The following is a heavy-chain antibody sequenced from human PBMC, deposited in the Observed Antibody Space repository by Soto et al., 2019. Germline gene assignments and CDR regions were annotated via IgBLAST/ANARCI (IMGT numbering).Heavy chain of an antibody. CDR2: IAAYNGNT. Sequence: ASVKVSCKAFGFNFARYGISWVRQAPGQGLEWLGWIAAYNGNTDYAHKVQGHVTISADKSISTAYLQWSSLKASDTAMYYCARRRITGTTPERSYYYGMDVWGQGTTVTVSS. CDR3: ARRRITGTTPERSYYYGMDV. V-gene: IGHV1-18*01. CDR1: GFNFARYG. D-gene: IGHD1-20*01. J-gene: IGHJ6*02.